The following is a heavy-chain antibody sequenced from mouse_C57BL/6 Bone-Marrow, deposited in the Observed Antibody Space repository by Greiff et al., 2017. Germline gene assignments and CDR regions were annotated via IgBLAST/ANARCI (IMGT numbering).Heavy chain of an antibody. V-gene: IGHV1-59*01. D-gene: IGHD2-12*01. CDR1: GYTFTSYW. CDR3: ARALRQIDY. J-gene: IGHJ2*01. CDR2: IDPSDSYT. Sequence: QVQLKQPGAELVRPGTSVKLSCKASGYTFTSYWMHWVKQRPGQGLEWIGEIDPSDSYTNYNQKFKGKATLTVDTSSSTAYMQLSSLTSEDAAVYYCARALRQIDYWGQGTTLTVSS.